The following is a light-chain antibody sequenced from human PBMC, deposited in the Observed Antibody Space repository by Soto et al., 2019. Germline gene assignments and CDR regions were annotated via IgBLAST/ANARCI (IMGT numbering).Light chain of an antibody. CDR2: RND. CDR1: SSNIGSNY. J-gene: IGLJ2*01. Sequence: QSVLTQPPSASGTPGQRVTISCSGSSSNIGSNYVYWYQQFPGSAPKLLIYRNDQRPSGVPDRFSGSKSGTSASLAISGPRYEDEADYYCAAWYDSLSAVVFGGGTKLTVL. CDR3: AAWYDSLSAVV. V-gene: IGLV1-47*01.